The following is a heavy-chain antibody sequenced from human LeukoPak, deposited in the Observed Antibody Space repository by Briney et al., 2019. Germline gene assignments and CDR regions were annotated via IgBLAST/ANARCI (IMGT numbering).Heavy chain of an antibody. Sequence: SVKVSCKASGGTFSSYTISWVRQAPGQGLEWVGRIIPILGIANYAQKFQGRVTITADKSTSTAYMELSSLRSEDTAVYYCASGKYDFWSGYYASFDYWGQGTLVTVSS. V-gene: IGHV1-69*02. D-gene: IGHD3-3*01. CDR2: IIPILGIA. CDR3: ASGKYDFWSGYYASFDY. CDR1: GGTFSSYT. J-gene: IGHJ4*02.